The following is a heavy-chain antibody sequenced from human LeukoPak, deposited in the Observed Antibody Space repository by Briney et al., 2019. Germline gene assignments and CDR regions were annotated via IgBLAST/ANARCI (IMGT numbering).Heavy chain of an antibody. CDR2: ISNIGGST. CDR3: AKVDYDFRSGYYFH. Sequence: GGSLRLFCADSGLTLSSFDMSWVRQAPGKGPATASSISNIGGSTYYAASVKGRFTISRDNSKNMVYLQMNSLRVEDTAVYYCAKVDYDFRSGYYFHWGQGTLVSVSS. V-gene: IGHV3-23*01. D-gene: IGHD3-3*01. CDR1: GLTLSSFD. J-gene: IGHJ4*02.